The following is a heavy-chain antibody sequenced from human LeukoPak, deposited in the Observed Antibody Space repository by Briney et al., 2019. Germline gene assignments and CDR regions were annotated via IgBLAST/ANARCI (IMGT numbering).Heavy chain of an antibody. CDR3: AHSANYYDSSFDY. Sequence: TLSLTCTASGGSISSYYWSWIRQPPGKALEWLALIYWDDDKGYSPSLKSRLTITKDTSKNQVILTMTNMDPVDTATYYCAHSANYYDSSFDYWGQGTLVTVSS. V-gene: IGHV2-5*08. CDR2: IYWDDDK. J-gene: IGHJ4*02. CDR1: GGSISSYYW. D-gene: IGHD3-22*01.